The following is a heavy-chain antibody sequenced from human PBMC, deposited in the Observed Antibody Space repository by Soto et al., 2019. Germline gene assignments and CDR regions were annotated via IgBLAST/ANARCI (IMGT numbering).Heavy chain of an antibody. Sequence: EVQLVESGGGLVKPGGSPRLSCAASGFTFSSYSMNWVRQAPGKGLEWVSSISSSSSYIYYADSVKGRFTISRDNAKNSLYLQMNSLRAEDTAVYYCARVGCEAWSAFDIWGQGTMVTVSS. J-gene: IGHJ3*02. CDR2: ISSSSSYI. CDR3: ARVGCEAWSAFDI. V-gene: IGHV3-21*01. CDR1: GFTFSSYS. D-gene: IGHD2-15*01.